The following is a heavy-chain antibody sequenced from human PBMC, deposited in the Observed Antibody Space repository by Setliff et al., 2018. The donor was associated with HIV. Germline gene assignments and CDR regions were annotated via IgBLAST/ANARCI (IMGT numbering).Heavy chain of an antibody. D-gene: IGHD2-15*01. J-gene: IGHJ2*01. CDR3: ARLSAKRYFDL. CDR2: INHSGST. V-gene: IGHV4-34*01. CDR1: GGSFSGYY. Sequence: SSETLSLTCAVYGGSFSGYYWSWIRQPPGKGLEWIGEINHSGSTNYNPSLKSRVTISVDTSENQFSLKLSSVTAADTAVYYCARLSAKRYFDLWGRGTLVTVSS.